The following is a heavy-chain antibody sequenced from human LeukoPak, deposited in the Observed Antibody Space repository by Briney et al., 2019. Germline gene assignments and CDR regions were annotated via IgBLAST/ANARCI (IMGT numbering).Heavy chain of an antibody. CDR1: GFTFSTYY. Sequence: GGSLRLSCAASGFTFSTYYMTWVRQAPGKGLEWVAGVKQDGSENYYVDSVKGRFTISRDNSKNSLYLQMNSLRAEDTAVYFCAGERYCTSTTCYVGVPFDYWGQGTLVTVAS. D-gene: IGHD2-2*01. J-gene: IGHJ4*02. CDR3: AGERYCTSTTCYVGVPFDY. CDR2: VKQDGSEN. V-gene: IGHV3-7*01.